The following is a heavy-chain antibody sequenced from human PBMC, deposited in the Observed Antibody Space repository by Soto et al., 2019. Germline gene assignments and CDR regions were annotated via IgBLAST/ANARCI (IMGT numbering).Heavy chain of an antibody. CDR3: ARLGGSYAVPHFDY. Sequence: PSETLSLTCAVSGGSISSGGYSWSWIRQPPGKGLEWIGYIYHSGSTYYNPSLKSRVTISVDRSKNQFSLNLSSVTAADTTVYYCARLGGSYAVPHFDYWGQGTLVTVSS. J-gene: IGHJ4*02. CDR2: IYHSGST. CDR1: GGSISSGGYS. V-gene: IGHV4-30-2*01. D-gene: IGHD1-26*01.